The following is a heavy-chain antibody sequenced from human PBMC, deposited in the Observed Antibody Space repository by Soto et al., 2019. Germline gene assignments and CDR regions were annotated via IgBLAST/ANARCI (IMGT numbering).Heavy chain of an antibody. Sequence: QVQLQQWGAGLLKPSETLSLTCAVYGGSFSGYYWTWIRQTPGTGLEWIGEINHSGSTNYNPSLKSRVTISVDTYKNQFSLKLTSVTAADTAVYYCARDKITALFDYWGQGTLVTVSS. D-gene: IGHD3-10*01. CDR3: ARDKITALFDY. CDR2: INHSGST. V-gene: IGHV4-34*01. J-gene: IGHJ4*02. CDR1: GGSFSGYY.